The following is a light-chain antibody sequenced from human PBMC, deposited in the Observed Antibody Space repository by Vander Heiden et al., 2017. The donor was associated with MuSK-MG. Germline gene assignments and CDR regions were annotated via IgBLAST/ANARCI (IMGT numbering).Light chain of an antibody. CDR1: SSHIGAGSA. Sequence: QSVLTQPPSVAAAPGQRGTISCLRSSSHIGAGSAVHWYRQVPGTAPRLPIFDHNNRPSGVPDRFSGSQSGTSASLVIPGLQAEDEADYYCQSYDTSLSVRVFGGGTKLTVL. V-gene: IGLV1-40*01. J-gene: IGLJ3*02. CDR2: DHN. CDR3: QSYDTSLSVRV.